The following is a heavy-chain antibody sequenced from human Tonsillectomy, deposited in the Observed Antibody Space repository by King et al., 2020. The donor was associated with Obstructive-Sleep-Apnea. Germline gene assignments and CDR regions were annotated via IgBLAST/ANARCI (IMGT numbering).Heavy chain of an antibody. CDR2: ISISGSDM. Sequence: VQLVESGGGVVQPGGSLRLSCAASGVTFSSYSMNCVRQAPGKGLEWVSYISISGSDMYYADSVKGRFTISRDNAKNSLYLQMNSLRPEDTAVFYCARDHNWAFDHWGQGTLVTVSS. CDR1: GVTFSSYS. D-gene: IGHD5-24*01. CDR3: ARDHNWAFDH. V-gene: IGHV3-48*04. J-gene: IGHJ4*02.